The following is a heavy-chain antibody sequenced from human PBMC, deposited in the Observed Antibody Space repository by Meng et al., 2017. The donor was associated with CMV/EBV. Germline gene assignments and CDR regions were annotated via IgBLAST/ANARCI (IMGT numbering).Heavy chain of an antibody. Sequence: GESLKISCAASRFTFDDYGMSWVRQAPGKGLEWVSGINWNGGSTGYADSVKGRFTISRDNAKNSLYLQMNSLRAEDTALYYCARELAARNWFDPWGQGTLVTVSS. V-gene: IGHV3-20*04. CDR1: RFTFDDYG. D-gene: IGHD6-6*01. CDR3: ARELAARNWFDP. CDR2: INWNGGST. J-gene: IGHJ5*02.